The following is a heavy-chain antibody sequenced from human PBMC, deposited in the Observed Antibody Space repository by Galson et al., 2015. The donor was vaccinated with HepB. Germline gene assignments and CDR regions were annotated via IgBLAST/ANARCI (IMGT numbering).Heavy chain of an antibody. V-gene: IGHV1-18*03. D-gene: IGHD2-15*01. Sequence: SVKVSSKASGYTFSTYPITWVRQAPGQGLEWMGWISPYNRNINYAQKFQDRVTMTTDTSTSTAFMELRSLRSDNMAVYYCARGALVVVVGATQNNWFGPWGQGTLVTVSS. CDR3: ARGALVVVVGATQNNWFGP. CDR2: ISPYNRNI. CDR1: GYTFSTYP. J-gene: IGHJ5*02.